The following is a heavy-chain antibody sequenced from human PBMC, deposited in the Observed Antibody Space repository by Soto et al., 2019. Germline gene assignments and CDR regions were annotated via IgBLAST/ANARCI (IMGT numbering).Heavy chain of an antibody. CDR2: IHSGGST. CDR1: GFTVSSSY. D-gene: IGHD3-22*01. CDR3: AASSGYPGAWFDP. V-gene: IGHV3-53*02. J-gene: IGHJ5*02. Sequence: EVQLVETGGGLIQPGGSLRLSCAASGFTVSSSYMSWVRQAPGKGLEWVSIIHSGGSTFYADSVKGRFTISRDNAKNSLYLQMNSLRAEDTAVYYCAASSGYPGAWFDPWGQGTLVTVSS.